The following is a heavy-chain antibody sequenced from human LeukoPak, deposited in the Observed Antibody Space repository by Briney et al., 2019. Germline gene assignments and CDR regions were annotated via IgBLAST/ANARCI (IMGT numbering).Heavy chain of an antibody. D-gene: IGHD2-2*01. CDR1: GYTFTGYY. J-gene: IGHJ6*03. CDR2: INPNSGGT. Sequence: ASVKVSCKASGYTFTGYYMHWVRQAPGQGLEWMGWINPNSGGTNYAQKFQGRVTMTRDTSISTAYMELSRLRSDDTAVYYCARDPRYCSSTSCYLRTGYHYMDVWGKGTTVTVSS. V-gene: IGHV1-2*02. CDR3: ARDPRYCSSTSCYLRTGYHYMDV.